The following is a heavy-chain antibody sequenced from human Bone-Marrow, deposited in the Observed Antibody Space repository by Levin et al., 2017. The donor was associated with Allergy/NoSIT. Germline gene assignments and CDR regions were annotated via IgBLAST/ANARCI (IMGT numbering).Heavy chain of an antibody. J-gene: IGHJ4*02. CDR3: ATSPVAGV. CDR2: IYSGGDT. CDR1: GFAVSYNY. D-gene: IGHD6-19*01. V-gene: IGHV3-53*01. Sequence: GGSLRLSCAASGFAVSYNYLSWVRQAPGKGLEWVSVIYSGGDTRYADSARGRFTISRDGLKNTLYLHKNSLRTEDTAVYYCATSPVAGVGGQGTLVTVSS.